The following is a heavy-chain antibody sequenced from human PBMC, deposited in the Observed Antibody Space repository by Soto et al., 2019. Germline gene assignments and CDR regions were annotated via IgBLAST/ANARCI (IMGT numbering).Heavy chain of an antibody. Sequence: ASVKVSCKASGGTFSSYAISWVRQAPGQGLEWMGGIIPIFGTANYAQKFQGRVTITADESTRTAYMELSSLRSEDTAVYYCARRHTYAIFGVVIEDSNWFDPWGQGTLVTVSS. CDR1: GGTFSSYA. CDR2: IIPIFGTA. D-gene: IGHD3-3*01. J-gene: IGHJ5*02. CDR3: ARRHTYAIFGVVIEDSNWFDP. V-gene: IGHV1-69*13.